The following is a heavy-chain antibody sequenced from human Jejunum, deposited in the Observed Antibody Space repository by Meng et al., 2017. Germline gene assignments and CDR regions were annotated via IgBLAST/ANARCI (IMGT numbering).Heavy chain of an antibody. D-gene: IGHD5-24*01. CDR2: ILHTGST. CDR1: CPYVNNPNW. J-gene: IGHJ4*02. V-gene: IGHV4-4*02. Sequence: QYPGPGLGKLSGTCSLSCAVSCPYVNNPNWYSWVRQSPEKGLEWIGEILHTGSTNYNPSLKSRVTISIDKSKTLLSLNLRSVTAADTAVYYCAKAAAYNLDYWGQGTLVTVSS. CDR3: AKAAAYNLDY.